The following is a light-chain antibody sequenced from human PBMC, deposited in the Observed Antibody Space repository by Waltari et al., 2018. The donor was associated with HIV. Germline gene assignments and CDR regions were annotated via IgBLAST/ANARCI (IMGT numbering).Light chain of an antibody. CDR3: QSYDSRVSVI. CDR1: SSNIGAGYN. Sequence: QSVLTQPPSVSGAPGQRVTISCTGSSSNIGAGYNVHWYQQLPGTTPKLLIYDNTNRPAGVPDRFSGSKSGTSASLAITGLQAEDEADFYCQSYDSRVSVIFGGGTKLTVL. V-gene: IGLV1-40*01. J-gene: IGLJ2*01. CDR2: DNT.